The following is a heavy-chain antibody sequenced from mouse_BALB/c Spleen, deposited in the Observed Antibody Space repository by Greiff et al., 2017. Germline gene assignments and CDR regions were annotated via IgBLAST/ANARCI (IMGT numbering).Heavy chain of an antibody. CDR2: INPGSGGT. Sequence: VKLMESGAELVRPGTSVKVSCKASGYAFTNYLIEWVKQRPGQGLEWIGVINPGSGGTNYNEKFKGKATLTADKSSSTAYMQLSSLTSDDSAVYFCARSNYYYGSSYWYFDVWGAGTTVTVSS. J-gene: IGHJ1*01. V-gene: IGHV1-54*01. CDR3: ARSNYYYGSSYWYFDV. D-gene: IGHD1-1*01. CDR1: GYAFTNYL.